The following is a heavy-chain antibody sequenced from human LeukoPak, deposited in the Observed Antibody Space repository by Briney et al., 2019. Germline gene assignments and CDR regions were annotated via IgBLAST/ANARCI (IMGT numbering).Heavy chain of an antibody. J-gene: IGHJ4*02. V-gene: IGHV4-4*07. D-gene: IGHD3-10*01. CDR2: IHSSGST. CDR3: VAAFFRVKVVRGPTCFDY. Sequence: SETLSLTCRFSGGSINDYYWSWIRQPAGKGLEWIGLIHSSGSTSYNPSLQSRVTISIDRSKNQFSLNMKSVTAADTAVYYCVAAFFRVKVVRGPTCFDYWGQGTQATVAS. CDR1: GGSINDYY.